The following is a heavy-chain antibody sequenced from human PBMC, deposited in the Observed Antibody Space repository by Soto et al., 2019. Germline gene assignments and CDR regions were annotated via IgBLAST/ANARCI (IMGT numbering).Heavy chain of an antibody. D-gene: IGHD3-16*01. CDR2: INTDGSTT. CDR1: GFTFSDHW. J-gene: IGHJ6*02. CDR3: AKDLRGGIYYYYYGMDV. Sequence: PGGSLRLSCAASGFTFSDHWMHWVRQAPGEGLVWVSRINTDGSTTSYADSVKGRFTISRDNSKNTLYLQMNSLRAEDTAVYYCAKDLRGGIYYYYYGMDVWGQGTTVTVSS. V-gene: IGHV3-74*01.